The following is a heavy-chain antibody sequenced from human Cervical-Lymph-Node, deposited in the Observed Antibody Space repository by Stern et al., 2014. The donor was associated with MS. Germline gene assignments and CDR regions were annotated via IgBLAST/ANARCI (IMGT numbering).Heavy chain of an antibody. CDR1: GFSLSTSGMC. Sequence: QVTLRESGPALVKPTQTLTLTCAFSGFSLSTSGMCVSWIRQPPGKALEGLALIDWDDDKVYSTALKTRLTISKDTTKNQVVLTMTNMHPVDTATYYCARIRGFLDDAFDIWGQGTMVTVSS. CDR3: ARIRGFLDDAFDI. V-gene: IGHV2-70*01. CDR2: IDWDDDK. J-gene: IGHJ3*02. D-gene: IGHD1-1*01.